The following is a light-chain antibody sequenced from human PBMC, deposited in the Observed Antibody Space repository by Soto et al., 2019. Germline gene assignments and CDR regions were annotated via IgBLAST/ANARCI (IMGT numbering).Light chain of an antibody. J-gene: IGLJ1*01. CDR3: QSYATGLSVLYV. V-gene: IGLV1-40*01. CDR2: GNN. Sequence: QSVLTQPPSVSGAPGQRVTISCTGSSSNIGAGYDVHWYQQLPGTAPKLLIYGNNNRPSGVPDRFSGSKSGTSASLAVTGLQAEDEADYYCQSYATGLSVLYVFGTGTSSPS. CDR1: SSNIGAGYD.